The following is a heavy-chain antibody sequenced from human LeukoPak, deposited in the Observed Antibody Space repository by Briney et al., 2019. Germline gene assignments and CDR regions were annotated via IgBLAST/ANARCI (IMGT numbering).Heavy chain of an antibody. V-gene: IGHV3-74*01. Sequence: GGSLRLSCAASGFTFGNYCINWVRLAKWKGLESISRVHSDGRIPNYADCVKGRFSISRDSAKNTLYLQMSSLRAEDTAVYYCAREQEDCTGTTCYRAFDVWGQGTMVTVS. J-gene: IGHJ3*01. CDR2: VHSDGRIP. D-gene: IGHD2-2*01. CDR1: GFTFGNYC. CDR3: AREQEDCTGTTCYRAFDV.